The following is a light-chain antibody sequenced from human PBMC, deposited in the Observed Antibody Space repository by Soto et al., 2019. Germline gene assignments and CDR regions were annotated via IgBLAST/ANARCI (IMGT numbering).Light chain of an antibody. Sequence: QSVLTQPASVPGSPGQSITIFCTGTSSDVGSYNLVSWYQQHPGKAPKLMIYEVSKRPSGVSNRFSGSKSGNTASLTISGLQAEDEADYSCCSYAGTSTSLYVFGTGTKVTVL. CDR2: EVS. V-gene: IGLV2-23*02. J-gene: IGLJ1*01. CDR3: CSYAGTSTSLYV. CDR1: SSDVGSYNL.